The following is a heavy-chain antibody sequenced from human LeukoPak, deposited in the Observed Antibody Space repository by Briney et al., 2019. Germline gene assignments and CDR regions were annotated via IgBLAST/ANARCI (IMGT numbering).Heavy chain of an antibody. Sequence: GASVKVSCRASGYTFTSYGISWVRQAPGQGLEWMGCIGPSNSNTTYAQKFQGRLTLTTDTSTSTASMELRGLRSDDTAVYYCARLTIFGVADLGGDYWGQGTLVTVSS. CDR2: IGPSNSNT. CDR1: GYTFTSYG. D-gene: IGHD3-3*01. J-gene: IGHJ4*02. V-gene: IGHV1-18*01. CDR3: ARLTIFGVADLGGDY.